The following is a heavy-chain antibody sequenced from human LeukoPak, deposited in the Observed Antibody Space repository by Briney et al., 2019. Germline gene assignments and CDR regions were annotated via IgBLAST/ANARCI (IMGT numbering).Heavy chain of an antibody. CDR3: ARGGSRVVTYGNFDY. CDR1: GYTFTSYA. V-gene: IGHV1-18*01. CDR2: ISTYSGNT. Sequence: ASVKVSCKPSGYTFTSYAISWLRQAPGQGLEWMGWISTYSGNTNYAQKLQGRITMTIETFTSTAYMELRSLRSDDTAVYYCARGGSRVVTYGNFDYWGQGTLVTVSS. J-gene: IGHJ4*02. D-gene: IGHD2-21*02.